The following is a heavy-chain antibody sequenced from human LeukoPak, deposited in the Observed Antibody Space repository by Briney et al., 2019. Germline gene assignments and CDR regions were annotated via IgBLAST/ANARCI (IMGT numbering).Heavy chain of an antibody. CDR3: AKVPYYDILTGYYDY. V-gene: IGHV3-7*03. CDR1: GFTLSAHW. D-gene: IGHD3-9*01. CDR2: IKEDGSEK. Sequence: GGSLRLSRAASGFTLSAHWMSWVRQAPGKGLEWVANIKEDGSEKYYVDSVKGRFTISRDSSKNTLYLQMNSLRAEDTAVYYCAKVPYYDILTGYYDYWGQGTLVTVSS. J-gene: IGHJ4*02.